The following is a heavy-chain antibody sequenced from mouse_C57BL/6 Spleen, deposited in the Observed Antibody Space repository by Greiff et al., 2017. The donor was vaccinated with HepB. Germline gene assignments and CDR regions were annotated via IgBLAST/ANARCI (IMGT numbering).Heavy chain of an antibody. CDR3: ARGGPLNYGSYAMDY. V-gene: IGHV1-82*01. Sequence: QVQLQQSGPELVKPGASVKISCKASGYAFSSSWMNWVKQRPGKGLEWIGRIYPGDGDTNYNGKFKGKATLTADKSSSTAYMQLSSLTSEDSAVYFCARGGPLNYGSYAMDYWGQGTSVTVSS. D-gene: IGHD1-1*01. CDR1: GYAFSSSW. CDR2: IYPGDGDT. J-gene: IGHJ4*01.